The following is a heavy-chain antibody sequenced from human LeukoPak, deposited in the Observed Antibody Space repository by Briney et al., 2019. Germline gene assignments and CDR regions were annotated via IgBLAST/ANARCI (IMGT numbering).Heavy chain of an antibody. Sequence: GGSLRLSCAVSGFTVMSNYMTWVRQAPGRGLEWGSSIRPSGDNTYYGDSVKGRFTISRDNSKNTVYLQMNNMRVDDTAVYYCARVAGWHWFDPWGQGTLVTVSS. CDR1: GFTVMSNY. J-gene: IGHJ5*02. CDR3: ARVAGWHWFDP. D-gene: IGHD6-19*01. CDR2: IRPSGDNT. V-gene: IGHV3-23*01.